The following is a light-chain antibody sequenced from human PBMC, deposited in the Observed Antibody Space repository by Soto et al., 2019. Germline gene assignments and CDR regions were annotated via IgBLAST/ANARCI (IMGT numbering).Light chain of an antibody. V-gene: IGKV1-5*01. CDR3: QQYNSYLWT. CDR2: DAS. CDR1: QSISSW. Sequence: DIQMIQSPSTLSASVGARVTITCRASQSISSWLAWYQQKPGKAPKLLIYDASSLESGVPSRFSGSGSRTEFTLTISSLQPDDFATYYCQQYNSYLWTFGQGTKVDIK. J-gene: IGKJ1*01.